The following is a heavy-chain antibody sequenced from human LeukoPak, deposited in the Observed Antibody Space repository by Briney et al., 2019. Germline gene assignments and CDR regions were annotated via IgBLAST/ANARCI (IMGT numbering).Heavy chain of an antibody. D-gene: IGHD4-11*01. CDR3: AREEVTTRWLDP. CDR1: GGTFSSYA. V-gene: IGHV1-69*13. J-gene: IGHJ5*02. Sequence: SVKVSCKASGGTFSSYAISWVRQAPGQGLEWMGGIIPIFGTANYAQKFQGRVTITADESTSTAYMELSSLRSEDTAVYYCAREEVTTRWLDPWGQGTLVTVSS. CDR2: IIPIFGTA.